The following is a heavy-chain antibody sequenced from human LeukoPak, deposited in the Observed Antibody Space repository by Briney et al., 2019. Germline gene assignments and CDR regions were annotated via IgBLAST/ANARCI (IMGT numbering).Heavy chain of an antibody. J-gene: IGHJ5*02. CDR3: ARDKARTSVVVPAAIYP. D-gene: IGHD2-2*02. CDR2: ISYDGSNK. V-gene: IGHV3-30-3*01. Sequence: PGRSLRLSCAASGFPFSSYAMHWVRQAPGKGLEWVAVISYDGSNKYYADSVKGRFTISRDNSKNTLYLQMNSLRAEDTAVYYCARDKARTSVVVPAAIYPWGQGTLVTVSS. CDR1: GFPFSSYA.